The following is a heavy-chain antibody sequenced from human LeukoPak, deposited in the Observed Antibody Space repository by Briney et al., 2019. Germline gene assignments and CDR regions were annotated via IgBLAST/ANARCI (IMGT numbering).Heavy chain of an antibody. V-gene: IGHV4-59*12. CDR1: GGSIGSYY. CDR3: ARVGNPLVTVFAWFDP. J-gene: IGHJ5*02. Sequence: SETLSLTCTVSGGSIGSYYWSWIRQPPGKGLEWIGYIYDSGSTNYNPSLKSRVTISVDTSKNQFSLKLSSVTAADTAVYYCARVGNPLVTVFAWFDPWGQGTLVTVSS. D-gene: IGHD3-3*01. CDR2: IYDSGST.